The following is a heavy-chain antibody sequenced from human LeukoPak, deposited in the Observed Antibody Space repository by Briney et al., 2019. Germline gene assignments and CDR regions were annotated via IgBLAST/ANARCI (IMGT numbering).Heavy chain of an antibody. D-gene: IGHD3-10*01. CDR3: AKLAKYFYGSKTYYFFEH. V-gene: IGHV3-7*01. CDR2: IKQDGSEK. CDR1: GFTFSDYC. J-gene: IGHJ4*02. Sequence: GGSLRLSCAASGFTFSDYCMSWVRQAPGKGLEWVANIKQDGSEKYYVDSVKGRFTISRDNAKNSLYLQMNSLRVGDTAVYYCAKLAKYFYGSKTYYFFEHWGQGTPVTASS.